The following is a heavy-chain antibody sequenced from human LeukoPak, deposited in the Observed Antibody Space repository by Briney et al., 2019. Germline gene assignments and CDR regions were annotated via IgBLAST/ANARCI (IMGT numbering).Heavy chain of an antibody. V-gene: IGHV4-34*01. CDR3: ARGVGSGSYYYYYGMDV. J-gene: IGHJ6*02. Sequence: SETLSLTCAVYGGSFSGYYWSWIRQPPGKGLEWIGEINHSGSTNYNPSLKSRVTISVDTSKNQFSLKLGSVTAADTAVYYCARGVGSGSYYYYYGMDVWGQGTTVTVSS. D-gene: IGHD3-10*01. CDR2: INHSGST. CDR1: GGSFSGYY.